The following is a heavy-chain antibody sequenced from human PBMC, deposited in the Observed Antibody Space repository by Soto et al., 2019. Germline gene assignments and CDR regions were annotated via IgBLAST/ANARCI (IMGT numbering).Heavy chain of an antibody. CDR1: GFTFSSYG. V-gene: IGHV3-30*18. D-gene: IGHD5-12*01. CDR2: ISYDGSNK. Sequence: QVQLVESGGGVVQPGRSLRLSCAASGFTFSSYGMHWVRQAPGKGLEWVGVISYDGSNKYYADSVKGRFSISRDNSRNTLYLQMNSLRAEDTAVYYCAKGGYSGYDYCAYWGKGTLVTVSS. CDR3: AKGGYSGYDYCAY. J-gene: IGHJ4*02.